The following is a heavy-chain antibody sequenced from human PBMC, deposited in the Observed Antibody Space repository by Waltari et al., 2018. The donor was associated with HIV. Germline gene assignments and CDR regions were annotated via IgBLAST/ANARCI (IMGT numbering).Heavy chain of an antibody. V-gene: IGHV3-33*06. CDR3: VKERGPFNGFDI. CDR1: GFTFSSYG. Sequence: QVYLMESGGGVVQPGGSVKLTCAASGFTFSSYGIHWVRQAPGKGLEWVAVIWSDGYNKFYADSVRGRFTFSRDNSKYTLSLQMNSLRAEDTALYYCVKERGPFNGFDIWGQGTMVTVSS. J-gene: IGHJ3*02. CDR2: IWSDGYNK. D-gene: IGHD3-16*01.